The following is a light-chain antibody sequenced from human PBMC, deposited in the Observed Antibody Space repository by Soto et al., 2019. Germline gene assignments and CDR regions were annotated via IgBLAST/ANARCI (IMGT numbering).Light chain of an antibody. CDR1: SSDVGGYNH. Sequence: QSALTQPASVSGSPGQSITISCTGTSSDVGGYNHVSWYQQHPGKAPKLMIYEISNRPSGVSNRFSGSKSGNTASLTISGIEAEDEADYYCSSYTSSSPYVFGTGTKVNVL. J-gene: IGLJ1*01. CDR2: EIS. V-gene: IGLV2-14*01. CDR3: SSYTSSSPYV.